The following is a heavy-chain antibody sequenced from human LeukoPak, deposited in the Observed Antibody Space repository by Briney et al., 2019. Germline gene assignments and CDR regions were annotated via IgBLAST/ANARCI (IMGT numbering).Heavy chain of an antibody. V-gene: IGHV3-30*18. CDR2: ISYDGSNK. CDR3: AKDRGYGSGSHLVNN. D-gene: IGHD3-10*01. J-gene: IGHJ4*02. CDR1: GFTFSIYG. Sequence: GRSLRLSCAASGFTFSIYGMHCVRQAPGKGLEWVAVISYDGSNKYYADSVKGRFTISRDNSKNTLYLQMNRLRAENTAVYYCAKDRGYGSGSHLVNNWGQRTLVTVSS.